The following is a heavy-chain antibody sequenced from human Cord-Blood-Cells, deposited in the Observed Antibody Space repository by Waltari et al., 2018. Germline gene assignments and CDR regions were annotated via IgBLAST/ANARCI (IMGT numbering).Heavy chain of an antibody. V-gene: IGHV4-39*01. D-gene: IGHD3-10*01. CDR1: GGPISSSSYY. J-gene: IGHJ4*02. CDR3: ARQFITMVRGVIIFDY. Sequence: QLQLQESGPGLVKPSETLSLTCTVSGGPISSSSYYWGWIRQPPGKGLEWIGSIYYSGSTYYNPSLKSRVTISVDTSKNQFSLKLSSVTAADTAVYYCARQFITMVRGVIIFDYWGQGTLVTVSS. CDR2: IYYSGST.